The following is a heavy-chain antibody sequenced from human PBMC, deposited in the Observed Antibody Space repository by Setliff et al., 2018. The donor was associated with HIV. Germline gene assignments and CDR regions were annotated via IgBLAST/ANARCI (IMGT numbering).Heavy chain of an antibody. V-gene: IGHV3-23*01. CDR1: GFTFSSYA. Sequence: GGSLRLSCAASGFTFSSYARSWVRQAPGKGLEWVSGISGSGDHTYYADSMKGRITISRDNTKNSLYLQIDSLRAEDTAIYYCTRMIYPRGNKYRSGAFDYWGQGTLVTVSS. J-gene: IGHJ4*02. CDR2: ISGSGDHT. CDR3: TRMIYPRGNKYRSGAFDY. D-gene: IGHD6-19*01.